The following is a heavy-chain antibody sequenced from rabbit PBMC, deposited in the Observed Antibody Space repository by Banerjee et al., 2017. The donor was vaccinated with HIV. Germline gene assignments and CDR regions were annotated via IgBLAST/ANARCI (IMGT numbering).Heavy chain of an antibody. V-gene: IGHV1S45*01. Sequence: QEQLEESGGGLVQPEGSLTLTCTASGFSFSSNYYMCWVRQAPGKGLEWIACINAGSSGTTYYASWAKGRFTISKTSSTTVTLQMTSLTAADTATYFCARRNIYAYGDYGYALNLWGPGTLVTVS. CDR1: GFSFSSNYY. CDR3: ARRNIYAYGDYGYALNL. CDR2: INAGSSGTT. D-gene: IGHD6-1*01. J-gene: IGHJ4*01.